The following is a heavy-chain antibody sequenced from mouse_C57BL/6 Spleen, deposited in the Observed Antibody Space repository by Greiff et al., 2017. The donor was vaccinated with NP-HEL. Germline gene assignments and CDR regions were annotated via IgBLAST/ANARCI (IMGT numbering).Heavy chain of an antibody. CDR3: ARGSHYYGSSPAYFDV. CDR2: IDPSDSET. J-gene: IGHJ1*03. V-gene: IGHV1-52*01. D-gene: IGHD1-1*01. Sequence: QVQLQQPGAELVRPGSSVKLSCKASGYTFTSYWMHWVKQRPIQGLEWIGNIDPSDSETHYNQKFTDKATLTVDKSSSTAYMQLSSLTSEDSAVYYCARGSHYYGSSPAYFDVWGTGTTVTVSS. CDR1: GYTFTSYW.